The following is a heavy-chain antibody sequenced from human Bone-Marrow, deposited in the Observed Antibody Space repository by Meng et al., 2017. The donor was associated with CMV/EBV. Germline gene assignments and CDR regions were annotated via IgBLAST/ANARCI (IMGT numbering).Heavy chain of an antibody. Sequence: GESLKISCAASGFTFSSYWMSWVRQAPGKGLEWVANIKQDGSEKYYVDSVKGRFTISRDNAKNSLYLQMNSLRAEDTAVYYCAREGYCSGNTCYTRGTFDYWGQGTLVTFSS. D-gene: IGHD2-2*02. CDR2: IKQDGSEK. V-gene: IGHV3-7*01. J-gene: IGHJ4*02. CDR3: AREGYCSGNTCYTRGTFDY. CDR1: GFTFSSYW.